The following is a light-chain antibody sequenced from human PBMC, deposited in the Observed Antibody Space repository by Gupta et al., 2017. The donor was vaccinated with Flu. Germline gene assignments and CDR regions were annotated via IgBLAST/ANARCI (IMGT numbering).Light chain of an antibody. CDR2: TTS. CDR3: QQANSFPIT. Sequence: PSSVSASVGDRVTITCRASQGVDKYLAWYQQKPGEAPNLLIYTTSTLQSGVPSRFSGSGSGPXFTLTIXSLQPEDFATYYCQQANSFPITFGXGTRLEIK. J-gene: IGKJ5*01. V-gene: IGKV1-12*01. CDR1: QGVDKY.